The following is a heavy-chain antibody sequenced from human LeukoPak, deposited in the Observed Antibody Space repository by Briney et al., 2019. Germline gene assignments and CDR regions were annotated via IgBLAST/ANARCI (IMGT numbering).Heavy chain of an antibody. V-gene: IGHV1-69*13. CDR2: IIPIFGTA. J-gene: IGHJ6*02. D-gene: IGHD3-3*01. CDR3: ARSYYDFWSGPPPYYGMDV. CDR1: GGTFSSYA. Sequence: SVKVSCKASGGTFSSYAISWVRQAPGQGLEWMGGIIPIFGTANYAQKFQGRVTITADESTSTAYMELSSLRSEDTAVYYCARSYYDFWSGPPPYYGMDVWGQGTTVTVSS.